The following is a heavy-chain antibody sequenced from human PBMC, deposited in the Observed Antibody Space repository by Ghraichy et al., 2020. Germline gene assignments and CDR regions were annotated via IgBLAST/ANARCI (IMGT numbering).Heavy chain of an antibody. J-gene: IGHJ6*03. V-gene: IGHV1-46*01. Sequence: ASVKVSCKASGYTFTSYYMHWVRQAPGQGLEWMGIINPSGGSTSYAQKFQGRVTMTRDTSTSTVYMELSSLRSEDTAVYYCARDHGRGNWNYGQEYYYYYYMDVWGKGTTVTVSS. CDR2: INPSGGST. CDR3: ARDHGRGNWNYGQEYYYYYYMDV. D-gene: IGHD1-7*01. CDR1: GYTFTSYY.